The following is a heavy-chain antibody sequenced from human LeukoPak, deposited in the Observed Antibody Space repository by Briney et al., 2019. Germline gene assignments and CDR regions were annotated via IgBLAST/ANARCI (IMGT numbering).Heavy chain of an antibody. V-gene: IGHV1-46*01. CDR1: GYTFTSYY. CDR3: ARARSSSDSSGYYYPLECDY. D-gene: IGHD3-22*01. Sequence: VASVKVSCKASGYTFTSYYMHWVRQAPGQGLEWMGIINPSGGSTSYAQKFQGRVTMTTDTSTSTAYMELRSLRSDDTAVYYCARARSSSDSSGYYYPLECDYWGQGTLVTVSS. J-gene: IGHJ4*02. CDR2: INPSGGST.